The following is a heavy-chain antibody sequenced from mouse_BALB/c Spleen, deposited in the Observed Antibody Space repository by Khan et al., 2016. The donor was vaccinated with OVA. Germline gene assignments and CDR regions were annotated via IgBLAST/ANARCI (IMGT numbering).Heavy chain of an antibody. CDR3: ERHGYGEGDAMDY. J-gene: IGHJ4*01. V-gene: IGHV5-12*02. Sequence: EVELVESGGGLVQPGGSLKLSCATSGFTFSDYYMYWFRQTPEKRLEWVAYISNGGGNTYYPDTVKGRFTISRDNAKNTLYLQMSRLRSEDTALYYCERHGYGEGDAMDYWGQGTSVTVSS. CDR2: ISNGGGNT. D-gene: IGHD2-13*01. CDR1: GFTFSDYY.